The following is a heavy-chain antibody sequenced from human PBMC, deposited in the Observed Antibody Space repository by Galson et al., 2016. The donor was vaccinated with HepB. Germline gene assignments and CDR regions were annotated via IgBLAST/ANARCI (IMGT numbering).Heavy chain of an antibody. V-gene: IGHV1-3*01. CDR1: GYTLGDYS. D-gene: IGHD5-12*01. Sequence: SVKVSCKASGYTLGDYSMHWVRQAPGQSLEWMGRINVGNGYTKYSQTFQGRVTITGDTSASIAYLEMSGLTSADTAVYYCARGGPYDYRYMDVWGQGTTVTVSS. CDR2: INVGNGYT. CDR3: ARGGPYDYRYMDV. J-gene: IGHJ6*02.